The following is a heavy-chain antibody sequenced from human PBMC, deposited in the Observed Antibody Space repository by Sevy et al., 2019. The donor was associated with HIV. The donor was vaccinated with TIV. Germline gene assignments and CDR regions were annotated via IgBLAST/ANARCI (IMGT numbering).Heavy chain of an antibody. Sequence: GGSLRLSCTASGFSFNSYDMNWVRQAPGKGLEWVATIKQDASEKYYVDSVKGRFTISRDNAKNSVYLQMSSLRVEDTAMYFCASDYFWGQGTLVTVSS. CDR1: GFSFNSYD. V-gene: IGHV3-7*01. J-gene: IGHJ4*02. CDR2: IKQDASEK. CDR3: ASDYF.